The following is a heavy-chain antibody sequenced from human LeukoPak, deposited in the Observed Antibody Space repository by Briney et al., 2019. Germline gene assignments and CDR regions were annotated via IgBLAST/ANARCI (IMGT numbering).Heavy chain of an antibody. CDR2: INSDGSST. CDR3: ARWRLTTGTYGLDY. D-gene: IGHD4/OR15-4a*01. Sequence: GGSLRLSCAASGFTFSSYWMHWVRQAPGKGLVWVSRINSDGSSTSYADSVKGRFTISRDNAKNTLYLQMNSLRAEDTAVYYCARWRLTTGTYGLDYWGQGTLVTVSS. CDR1: GFTFSSYW. J-gene: IGHJ4*02. V-gene: IGHV3-74*01.